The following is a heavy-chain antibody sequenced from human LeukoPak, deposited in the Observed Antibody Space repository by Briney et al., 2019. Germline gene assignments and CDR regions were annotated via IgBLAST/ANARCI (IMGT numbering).Heavy chain of an antibody. J-gene: IGHJ4*02. V-gene: IGHV1-46*01. CDR1: GYSFTSNH. CDR2: IYPRDGST. Sequence: ASVNVSCKASGYSFTSNHIHWVRQAPGQGLEWMGMIYPRDGSTSYAQRFQDRVTVTRDTSTSTVHMELSGLRSEDTAVYYCARDQEGFDYWGQGTLVTVSS. CDR3: ARDQEGFDY.